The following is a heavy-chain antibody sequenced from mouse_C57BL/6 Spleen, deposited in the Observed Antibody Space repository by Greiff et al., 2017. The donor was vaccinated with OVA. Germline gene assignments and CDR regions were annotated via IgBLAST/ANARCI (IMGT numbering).Heavy chain of an antibody. J-gene: IGHJ3*01. D-gene: IGHD2-4*01. CDR3: ARQDYDYVWLAY. Sequence: EVKLVESGGDLVKPGGSLKLSCAASGFTFSSYGMSWVRQTPDKRLEWVATISSGGSYTYYPDSVKGRFTISRDNAKNTLYLQMSSLKSEDTAMYYCARQDYDYVWLAYWGQGTLVTVSA. V-gene: IGHV5-6*01. CDR2: ISSGGSYT. CDR1: GFTFSSYG.